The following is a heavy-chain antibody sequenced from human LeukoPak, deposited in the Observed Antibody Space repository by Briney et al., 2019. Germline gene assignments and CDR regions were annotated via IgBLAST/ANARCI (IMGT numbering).Heavy chain of an antibody. CDR1: GYTFIDFI. V-gene: IGHV1-2*02. CDR3: ARVNYDNSSYAHFDH. Sequence: ASVKVSCKASGYTFIDFILHWVRQAPGQGLEWMGWINPNTGGTNYAQKFQGRVTMTTDTSINTAYMELSSLTSADTAVYYCARVNYDNSSYAHFDHWGQGPLVTVSS. J-gene: IGHJ4*02. D-gene: IGHD3-22*01. CDR2: INPNTGGT.